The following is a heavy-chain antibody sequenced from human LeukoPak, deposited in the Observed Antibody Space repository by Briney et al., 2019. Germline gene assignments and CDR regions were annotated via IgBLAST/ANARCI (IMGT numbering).Heavy chain of an antibody. CDR3: ARQASSSWYYFDY. CDR1: GFTFSSYW. D-gene: IGHD6-13*01. V-gene: IGHV3-7*01. J-gene: IGHJ4*02. Sequence: GGSLRLSCAASGFTFSSYWMSWVRQAPGKGLEWVANIKQDGIEKYYLDSVKGRFTISRDNAKNSLYLQMNSLSAEDTAVYYCARQASSSWYYFDYWGQGTLVTVSS. CDR2: IKQDGIEK.